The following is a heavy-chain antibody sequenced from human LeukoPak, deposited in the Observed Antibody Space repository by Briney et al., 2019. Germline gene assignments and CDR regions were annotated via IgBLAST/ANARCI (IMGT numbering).Heavy chain of an antibody. CDR3: AKSGGYGLIDY. Sequence: SETLSLTCAVSGASVSGSNYYWGWIRQPPGKGLEWIGNIYSSGSTYYNASLQSRVTISIDTSKNQFSLRLNSVTAADTAMYYCAKSGGYGLIDYWGQGTLVTISS. J-gene: IGHJ4*02. V-gene: IGHV4-39*01. D-gene: IGHD1-26*01. CDR1: GASVSGSNYY. CDR2: IYSSGST.